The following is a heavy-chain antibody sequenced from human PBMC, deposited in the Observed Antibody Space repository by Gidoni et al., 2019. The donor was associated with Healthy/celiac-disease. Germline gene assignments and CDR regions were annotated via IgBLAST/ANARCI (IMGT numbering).Heavy chain of an antibody. J-gene: IGHJ4*02. Sequence: QLQLQESGPGLVKPSETLSLTCTVSGGSISSSSYYWGWIRQPPGKGLEWIGSIYYSGSTYYNPSLKSRVTISVDTSKNQFSLKLSSVTAADTAVYYCARIYDFWSGQRYFDYWGQGTLVTVSS. V-gene: IGHV4-39*01. D-gene: IGHD3-3*01. CDR1: GGSISSSSYY. CDR2: IYYSGST. CDR3: ARIYDFWSGQRYFDY.